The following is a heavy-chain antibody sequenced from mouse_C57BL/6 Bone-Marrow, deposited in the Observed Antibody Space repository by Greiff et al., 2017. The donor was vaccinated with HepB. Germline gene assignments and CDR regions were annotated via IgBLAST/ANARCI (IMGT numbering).Heavy chain of an antibody. CDR3: ARRGLVTTVVASYWYFDV. CDR2: IDPSDSYT. D-gene: IGHD1-1*01. CDR1: GYTFTSYW. J-gene: IGHJ1*03. V-gene: IGHV1-50*01. Sequence: QVQLQQPGAELVKPGASVKLSCKASGYTFTSYWMQWVKQRPGQGLEWIGEIDPSDSYTNYNQKFKGKATLTVDTSSSTAYMQLSSLTSEDSAVYYCARRGLVTTVVASYWYFDVWGTGTTVTVSS.